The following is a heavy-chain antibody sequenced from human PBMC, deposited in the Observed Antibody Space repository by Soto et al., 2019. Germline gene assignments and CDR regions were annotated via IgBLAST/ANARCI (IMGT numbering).Heavy chain of an antibody. CDR2: IYYSGST. Sequence: QVQLQESGPGLVKPSETLSLTCTVSGGSVSSGSYYWSWIRQPPGKGLEWIGYIYYSGSTNYNPTLKSLVTISTDPSKNQFSLKLSSVTAADTAVYYCARYSVTAPGDYWGQGTLVTVSS. D-gene: IGHD2-21*02. CDR3: ARYSVTAPGDY. CDR1: GGSVSSGSYY. V-gene: IGHV4-61*01. J-gene: IGHJ4*02.